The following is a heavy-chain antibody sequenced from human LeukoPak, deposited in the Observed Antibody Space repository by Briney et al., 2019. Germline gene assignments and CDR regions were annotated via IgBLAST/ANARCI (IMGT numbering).Heavy chain of an antibody. CDR2: ISYDGSNK. J-gene: IGHJ6*02. V-gene: IGHV3-30-3*01. CDR1: GFTFSSYA. Sequence: GGSLRLSCAASGFTFSSYAMHWVRQAPGKGLEWVAVISYDGSNKYYADSVKGRFTISRDNSKNTLYLQMNSLRAEDTAVYYCAKDFEYSSSWPNYYGMDVWGQGTTVTVSS. D-gene: IGHD6-13*01. CDR3: AKDFEYSSSWPNYYGMDV.